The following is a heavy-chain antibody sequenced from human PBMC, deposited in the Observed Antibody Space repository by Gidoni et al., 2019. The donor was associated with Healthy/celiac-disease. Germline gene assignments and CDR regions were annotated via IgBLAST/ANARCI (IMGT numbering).Heavy chain of an antibody. Sequence: EVQLVQSGADVKKPGATVKVSCRVSGYTFTDYYMHWVQQAPGKGLEWMGLVDPEDGETIYAEKFQGRVTITADKSTDTAYMELSSLRSEDTDVYYCATSPRQYFQHWGQGTLVTVSS. D-gene: IGHD6-25*01. CDR2: VDPEDGET. CDR1: GYTFTDYY. J-gene: IGHJ1*01. V-gene: IGHV1-69-2*01. CDR3: ATSPRQYFQH.